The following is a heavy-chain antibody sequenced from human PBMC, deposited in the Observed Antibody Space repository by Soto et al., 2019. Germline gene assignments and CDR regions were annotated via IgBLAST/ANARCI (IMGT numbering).Heavy chain of an antibody. CDR2: INTYNGMT. CDR3: AKSPRGEMATD. J-gene: IGHJ4*02. D-gene: IGHD5-12*01. CDR1: GYTFINYH. Sequence: QVQLVQSGGEVKKPGASVTVSCKASGYTFINYHITWVRQAPGQGLEWMAWINTYNGMTDYAQRFQGRVTMTRDTSTSTAYMEPRNLGSDATAVYFCAKSPRGEMATDWGQGTLVTVSS. V-gene: IGHV1-18*01.